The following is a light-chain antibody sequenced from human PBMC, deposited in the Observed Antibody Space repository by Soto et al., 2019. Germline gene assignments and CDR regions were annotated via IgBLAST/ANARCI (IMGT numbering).Light chain of an antibody. CDR3: QQANSLPVT. CDR2: AAS. Sequence: DIQMTQSPSSVSASVGDRVTITCRASQGISNWLAWYQQKPGKAPSLMIHAASSLQSGVPSRFSGSGYGTDFTLTISSLQPEDFATYFCQQANSLPVTFGPGTKVDIK. CDR1: QGISNW. V-gene: IGKV1-12*01. J-gene: IGKJ3*01.